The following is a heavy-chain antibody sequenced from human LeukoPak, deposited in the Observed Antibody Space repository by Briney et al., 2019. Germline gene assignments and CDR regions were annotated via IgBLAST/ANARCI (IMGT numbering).Heavy chain of an antibody. CDR2: IYYSGST. V-gene: IGHV4-59*01. Sequence: PSETLSLTCTVSGGSISSYYWSWIRQPPGKGLEWIGYIYYSGSTNYNPSLKSRVTISVDTSKNQFSLKPSSVTAADTAVYYCALADPGAGYYFDYWGQGTLVTVSS. D-gene: IGHD3-10*01. J-gene: IGHJ4*02. CDR1: GGSISSYY. CDR3: ALADPGAGYYFDY.